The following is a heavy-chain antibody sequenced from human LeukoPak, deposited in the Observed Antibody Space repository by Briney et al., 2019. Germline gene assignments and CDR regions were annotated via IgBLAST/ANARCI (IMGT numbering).Heavy chain of an antibody. CDR1: GGSISSSSYY. Sequence: SETLSLTCTVSGGSISSSSYYWGWIHQPPGKGLEWIGSIYYSGSTYYNPSLKSRVTISVDTSKNQFSLKLSSVTAADTAVYYCARQAVNSGYPFDYWGQGTLVTVSS. CDR2: IYYSGST. CDR3: ARQAVNSGYPFDY. J-gene: IGHJ4*02. D-gene: IGHD5-12*01. V-gene: IGHV4-39*01.